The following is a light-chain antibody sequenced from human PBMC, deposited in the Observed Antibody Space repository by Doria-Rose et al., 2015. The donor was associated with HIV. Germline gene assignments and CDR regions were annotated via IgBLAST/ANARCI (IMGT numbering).Light chain of an antibody. CDR2: CAS. Sequence: TQSPSFLSASVGVRVTITCRASQGISRYLAWYQQKPGKAPTLLIFCASTLQSGVPSRFSGSGSGTEFTLTISSLQPEDFATYYCQQFDSFPRTFGQGTKVELK. V-gene: IGKV1-9*01. CDR3: QQFDSFPRT. CDR1: QGISRY. J-gene: IGKJ1*01.